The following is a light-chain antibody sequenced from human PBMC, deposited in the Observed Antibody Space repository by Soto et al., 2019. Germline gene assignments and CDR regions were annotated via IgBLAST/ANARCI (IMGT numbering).Light chain of an antibody. V-gene: IGKV1-39*01. CDR2: AAS. CDR3: QQSASTTPVT. Sequence: QMTQSPSSLSASVGDRVTITCRASQSISSYLNWYQQKPGKAPKLLIYAASSLQSGVPSRFSGSGSGTDFTLTISSLQPEDFAPYYCQQSASTTPVTFGGGTKVDNK. CDR1: QSISSY. J-gene: IGKJ4*01.